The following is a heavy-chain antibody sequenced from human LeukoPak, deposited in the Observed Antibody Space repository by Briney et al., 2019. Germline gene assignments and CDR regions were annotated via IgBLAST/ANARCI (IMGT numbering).Heavy chain of an antibody. Sequence: GGSLTLSCEASGFTFSRFSINWVRQAPGKGLEWVSLIFGSAARTFYSDSVKGRFTISRDNSKNTAYLQMNSLRAEDTAVYYCVKDRIPDENNSIDYWGRGILVTVSS. J-gene: IGHJ4*01. CDR3: VKDRIPDENNSIDY. V-gene: IGHV3-23*01. CDR2: IFGSAART. D-gene: IGHD5-24*01. CDR1: GFTFSRFS.